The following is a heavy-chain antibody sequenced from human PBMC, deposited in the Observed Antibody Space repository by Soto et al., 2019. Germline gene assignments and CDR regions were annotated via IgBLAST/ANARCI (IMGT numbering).Heavy chain of an antibody. J-gene: IGHJ4*02. Sequence: QVQLVQSGAEMKKPGASVKVSCKASGYTFTSYAMHWVRQAPGQRLEWMGWINAGNGNTKYSQKFQGRVTITRDTSASTAYMELSSLRSEDTAVYYCARDLWRIKYYFDYWGQGTLVTVSS. CDR2: INAGNGNT. CDR3: ARDLWRIKYYFDY. V-gene: IGHV1-3*01. D-gene: IGHD2-21*01. CDR1: GYTFTSYA.